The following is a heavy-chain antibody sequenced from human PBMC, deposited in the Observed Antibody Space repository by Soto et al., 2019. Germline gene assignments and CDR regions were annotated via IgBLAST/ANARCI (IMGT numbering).Heavy chain of an antibody. Sequence: EVQVVESGGGLVQPGGSLRLSCAASGLAFSDHYMDWVRQAPGKGLEWVGRSRNKANSFTTEYAASVNGRFSVSRDDSKNSLFLQMNSLKTEDTAVYYCRGYHYCYGIHVWGQGTTVTVSS. CDR1: GLAFSDHY. J-gene: IGHJ6*02. CDR3: RGYHYCYGIHV. V-gene: IGHV3-72*01. CDR2: SRNKANSFTT.